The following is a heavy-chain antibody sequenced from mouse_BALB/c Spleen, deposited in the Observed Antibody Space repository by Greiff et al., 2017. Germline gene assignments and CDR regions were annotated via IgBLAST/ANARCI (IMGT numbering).Heavy chain of an antibody. V-gene: IGHV5-4*02. J-gene: IGHJ3*01. D-gene: IGHD3-1*01. CDR3: ARDEGYSQFAY. Sequence: EVKLVESGGGLVKPGGSLKLSCAASGFTFSDYYMYWVRQTPEKRLEWVATISDGGSYTYYPDSVKGRFTISRDNAKNNLYLQMSSLKSEDTAMYYCARDEGYSQFAYWGQGTLVTVSA. CDR1: GFTFSDYY. CDR2: ISDGGSYT.